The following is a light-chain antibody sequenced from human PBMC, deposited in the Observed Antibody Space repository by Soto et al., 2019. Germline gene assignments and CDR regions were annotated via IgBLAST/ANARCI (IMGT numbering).Light chain of an antibody. V-gene: IGLV2-8*01. CDR3: SSYAGSNILYV. Sequence: QSVLTQPPSASGSPGQSVTISCTGTSSDVGGYNYVSWYQQHPGKATKLMIYEVSKRPSGVPDRFSGSKSGNTASLTVSGLQAEDEADYYCSSYAGSNILYVFGTGTKVTVL. J-gene: IGLJ1*01. CDR2: EVS. CDR1: SSDVGGYNY.